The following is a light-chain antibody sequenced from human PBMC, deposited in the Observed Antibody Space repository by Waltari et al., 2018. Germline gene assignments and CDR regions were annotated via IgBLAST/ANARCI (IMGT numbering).Light chain of an antibody. CDR2: GST. Sequence: QSVLTQPPSVSGAPGQRVTISCTGSGSNIGAGYDVHWYQPLPRAAPKLRIYGSTSRPLGVPARFFGSTSGTSASLAITGLQAEDEADYYCQSYDTSLSVVFGGGTKLTVL. V-gene: IGLV1-40*01. CDR1: GSNIGAGYD. CDR3: QSYDTSLSVV. J-gene: IGLJ3*02.